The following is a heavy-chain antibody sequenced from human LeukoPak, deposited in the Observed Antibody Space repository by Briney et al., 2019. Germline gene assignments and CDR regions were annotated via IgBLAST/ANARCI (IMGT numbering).Heavy chain of an antibody. CDR2: IDKSGTNI. J-gene: IGHJ4*02. Sequence: PGGSLRLSCAASGSIFSDHYMGWIRQAPGKGLEWVSYIDKSGTNIDYADSVKGRFTVSRDNTRNSLFLQMNSLSAEDTAVYFYAREERRLYGNPDHWGQGTLVTVSS. CDR3: AREERRLYGNPDH. CDR1: GSIFSDHY. D-gene: IGHD2/OR15-2a*01. V-gene: IGHV3-11*01.